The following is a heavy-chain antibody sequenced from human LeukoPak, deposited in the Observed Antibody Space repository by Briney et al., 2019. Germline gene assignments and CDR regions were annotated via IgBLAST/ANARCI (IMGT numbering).Heavy chain of an antibody. Sequence: SETLSLTCTVSDGSISSSNYYWGWIRQPPGKGLEWIGSIHYSGSTYYNPSLKSRVTISVDTSKNQFSLKVSSVAAADTAVYYCARTITVIKRYFDFWGQGTLVTVSS. J-gene: IGHJ4*02. D-gene: IGHD3-22*01. CDR2: IHYSGST. CDR3: ARTITVIKRYFDF. CDR1: DGSISSSNYY. V-gene: IGHV4-39*01.